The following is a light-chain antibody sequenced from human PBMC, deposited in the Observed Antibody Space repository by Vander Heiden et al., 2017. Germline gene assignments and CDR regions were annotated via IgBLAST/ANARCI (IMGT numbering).Light chain of an antibody. CDR1: QSISSY. V-gene: IGKV1-39*01. CDR2: AAS. CDR3: QQSYSTPYT. J-gene: IGKJ2*01. Sequence: DIQMTQSPSSLSASVGDRVTITCRASQSISSYFNWYQQKPGKAPNLLIYAASNLQIGVPSRFSGSGSGTDFTLTISSLQPEDFATYYCQQSYSTPYTFGQGTKLDIK.